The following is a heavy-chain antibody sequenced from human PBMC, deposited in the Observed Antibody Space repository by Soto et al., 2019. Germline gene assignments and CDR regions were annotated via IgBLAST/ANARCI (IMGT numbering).Heavy chain of an antibody. J-gene: IGHJ4*02. CDR3: ARRPHCSGGICYYGLDN. V-gene: IGHV1-8*01. D-gene: IGHD2-15*01. CDR2: MNPDSGHA. CDR1: GYTFTNSD. Sequence: ASVKVSCKASGYTFTNSDINWVRQAPGQGLEWMGWMNPDSGHAAYAQKFQGRVTLTTSTSTSTVYMEMRSLGSEDTAVYYCARRPHCSGGICYYGLDNWGQGTLVTVPQ.